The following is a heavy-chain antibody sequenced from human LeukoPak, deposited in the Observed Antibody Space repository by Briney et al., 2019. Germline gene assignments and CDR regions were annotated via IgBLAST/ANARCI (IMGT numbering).Heavy chain of an antibody. D-gene: IGHD6-6*01. Sequence: PPETLSLTCTVSNGSISSSSYYWGWIRQPPGEGLEWIGSVYYSGSTHYNPSLKSRVTISVDTSKNQFSLKLSSVTAADTAVYYCARDGAARPGYYMDVWGKGTMVTVSS. CDR2: VYYSGST. CDR3: ARDGAARPGYYMDV. J-gene: IGHJ6*03. CDR1: NGSISSSSYY. V-gene: IGHV4-39*07.